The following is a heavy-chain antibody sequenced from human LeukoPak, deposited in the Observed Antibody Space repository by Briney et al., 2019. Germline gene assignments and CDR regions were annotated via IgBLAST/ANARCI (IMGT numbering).Heavy chain of an antibody. CDR3: ARVLRSTAPVY. Sequence: ASVKVSCKASGGTFSSYAISWVRQAPGQGLEWMGRIIPILGIANYAQKFQGRVTITADKSTSTAYMELSSLRSEDTAVYYCARVLRSTAPVYWGQGTLVTVSS. V-gene: IGHV1-69*04. J-gene: IGHJ4*02. CDR2: IIPILGIA. CDR1: GGTFSSYA. D-gene: IGHD3-10*01.